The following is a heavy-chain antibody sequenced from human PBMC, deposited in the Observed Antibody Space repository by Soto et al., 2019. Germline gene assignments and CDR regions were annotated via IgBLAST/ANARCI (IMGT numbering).Heavy chain of an antibody. J-gene: IGHJ3*02. V-gene: IGHV2-70*01. CDR2: INWDDDK. CDR1: GFSLRTSGMY. CDR3: ARRAMIVHDAFDI. Sequence: GSGPTLVNPTQTLTLTCTISGFSLRTSGMYVSWIRQPPGKALEWLAFINWDDDKYYSTSLKTRLTISRDTSKNQVVLTMTNMDPVDTAXYYCARRAMIVHDAFDIWGQGTMVTVSS. D-gene: IGHD3-22*01.